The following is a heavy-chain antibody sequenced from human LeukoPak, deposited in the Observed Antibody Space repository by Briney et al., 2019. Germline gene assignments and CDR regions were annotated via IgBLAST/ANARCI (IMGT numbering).Heavy chain of an antibody. CDR1: GFTFSSNW. D-gene: IGHD6-6*01. CDR3: AKYTRSFDY. J-gene: IGHJ4*02. V-gene: IGHV3-7*02. CDR2: IRPDGNER. Sequence: GGSLRLSCTAFGFTFSSNWMTWVRQAPGKGLEWVATIRPDGNERYFVDSVKGRFTISRDNAKNSLYLQMDSLRVEDTAVYYCAKYTRSFDYWGQGTLITVSS.